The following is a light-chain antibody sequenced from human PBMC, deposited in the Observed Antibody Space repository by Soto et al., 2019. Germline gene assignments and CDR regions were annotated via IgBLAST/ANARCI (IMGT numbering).Light chain of an antibody. CDR3: QQGKTFPFT. CDR1: HGVSGW. CDR2: TVS. J-gene: IGKJ3*01. V-gene: IGKV1-12*01. Sequence: IQMTQSPRSVSASVGNTVTLSCQTSHGVSGWLAWYQQNPGKAPTLLIYTVSNLQSGVPCRFSGSGSGTDFSLTITTLQPEDFATFFCQQGKTFPFTFGPGTKVEVK.